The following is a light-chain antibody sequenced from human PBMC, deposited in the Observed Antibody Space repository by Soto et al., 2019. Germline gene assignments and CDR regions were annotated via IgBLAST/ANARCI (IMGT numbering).Light chain of an antibody. CDR1: QGITSW. Sequence: DIQMTQSPSFVSASVGDRVTISFRASQGITSWLAWYQQKPGKAPKLLIYAASTLQGGVPSRFSGSGSGTEFTLTISSLQPEDFATYYCQQATSFPRTFGQGTKVDI. CDR2: AAS. CDR3: QQATSFPRT. J-gene: IGKJ1*01. V-gene: IGKV1-12*01.